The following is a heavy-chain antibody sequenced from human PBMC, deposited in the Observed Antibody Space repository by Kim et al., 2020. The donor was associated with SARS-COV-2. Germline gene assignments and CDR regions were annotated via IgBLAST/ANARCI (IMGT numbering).Heavy chain of an antibody. CDR1: GGSISSTTYY. Sequence: SETLSLTCTVSGGSISSTTYYWGWIRQPPGKGLEWIGSIYYTGSTYYNPSLKSRVTISVDTSKNQFSLKLRSVTATDTAVYYCARPDWGVSGFFDYWGQGTLVTVSS. J-gene: IGHJ4*02. CDR3: ARPDWGVSGFFDY. D-gene: IGHD3-22*01. V-gene: IGHV4-39*01. CDR2: IYYTGST.